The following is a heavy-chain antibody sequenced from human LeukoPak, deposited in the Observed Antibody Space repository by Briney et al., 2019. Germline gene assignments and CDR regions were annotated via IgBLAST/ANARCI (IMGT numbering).Heavy chain of an antibody. J-gene: IGHJ4*02. CDR3: ARWGVKSAARGNDY. CDR1: GGTFSSYA. D-gene: IGHD2-2*01. Sequence: GASVKVSCRASGGTFSSYAISGVRQAPGQGLEWRGRIIPIFGTANYAQKFQGRVTITTDESTSTAYMELSSLRSEDTAVYYCARWGVKSAARGNDYWGQGTLVTVSS. V-gene: IGHV1-69*05. CDR2: IIPIFGTA.